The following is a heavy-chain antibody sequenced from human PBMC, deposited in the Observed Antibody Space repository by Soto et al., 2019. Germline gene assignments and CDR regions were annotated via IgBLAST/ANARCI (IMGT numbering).Heavy chain of an antibody. Sequence: PSETLSLTGTVSGGSVSSGSYYWNWIRQPPGKGLEWIGYIYYSGSANYSPSLKSRVTISVDTSKNQFSLKLSSVTAADTAVYYCARDTWGERDYYYYCMDVWGQAPTVTVSS. CDR3: ARDTWGERDYYYYCMDV. J-gene: IGHJ6*02. V-gene: IGHV4-61*01. CDR1: GGSVSSGSYY. CDR2: IYYSGSA. D-gene: IGHD3-16*01.